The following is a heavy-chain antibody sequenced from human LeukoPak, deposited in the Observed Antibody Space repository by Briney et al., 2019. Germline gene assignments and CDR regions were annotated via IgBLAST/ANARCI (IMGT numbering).Heavy chain of an antibody. Sequence: PGGSLRLSCAASGFTFSTYTMNWVRQAPGKGLEWVSSNSSAGSYIFYADSMKGRFTISRDNAKNSLYLQMNSLRGEDTAVYHCARVGGGYDFWSGYLHAFDIWGQGTMAAVSS. CDR1: GFTFSTYT. J-gene: IGHJ3*02. CDR3: ARVGGGYDFWSGYLHAFDI. D-gene: IGHD3-3*01. CDR2: NSSAGSYI. V-gene: IGHV3-21*01.